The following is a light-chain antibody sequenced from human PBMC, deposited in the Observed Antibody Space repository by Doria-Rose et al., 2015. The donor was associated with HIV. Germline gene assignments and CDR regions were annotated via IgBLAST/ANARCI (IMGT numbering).Light chain of an antibody. V-gene: IGKV3-20*01. J-gene: IGKJ1*01. CDR2: DGS. Sequence: EIVMTQSPGTLSLSPGERATLSCRASQSFSSTYLASYQQKPGQAPSLLIYDGSTSATGIPDRFSASGPGTDFTLTINRLEPEDFALYYCHQYGTSWTFGQGTKVEI. CDR1: QSFSSTY. CDR3: HQYGTSWT.